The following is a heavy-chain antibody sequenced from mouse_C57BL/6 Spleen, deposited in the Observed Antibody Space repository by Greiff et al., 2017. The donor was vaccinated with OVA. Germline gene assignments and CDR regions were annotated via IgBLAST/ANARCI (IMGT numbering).Heavy chain of an antibody. Sequence: VQLQQSGAELVKPGASVKISCKASGYAFSSYWMNWVKQRPGKGLEWIGQIYPGDGDTNYNGKFKGKATLTVDKSSSTAYMQLSSLTSEDSAVDFYARGRNADHEYFDYWGQGTTLTVSS. CDR2: IYPGDGDT. CDR1: GYAFSSYW. V-gene: IGHV1-80*01. J-gene: IGHJ2*01. CDR3: ARGRNADHEYFDY.